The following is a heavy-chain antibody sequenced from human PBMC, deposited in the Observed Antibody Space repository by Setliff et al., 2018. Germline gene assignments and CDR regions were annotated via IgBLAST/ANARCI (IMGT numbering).Heavy chain of an antibody. CDR2: ISHGVST. CDR3: ARTHCTTTSCFYFHY. V-gene: IGHV4-30-4*01. Sequence: LSLTCTVSGASVTSFDYYWSWIRQPPGEGLEYIGHISHGVSTSYSPSLKSRLSISADTSKNQFSLKLTSVTAADTAVYYCARTHCTTTSCFYFHYWGQGTVVTVSS. CDR1: GASVTSFDYY. J-gene: IGHJ4*02. D-gene: IGHD2-2*01.